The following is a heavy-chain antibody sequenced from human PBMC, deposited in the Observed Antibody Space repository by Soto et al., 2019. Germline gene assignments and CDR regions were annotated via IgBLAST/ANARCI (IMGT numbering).Heavy chain of an antibody. CDR3: AKADGEQWLIPHLDN. V-gene: IGHV3-23*01. Sequence: QAWGSLRLSCEASGFNFKKFAMGWVRQAPGEGLEWVAGISCCGGSTSYADSVKGRFSLARDDSKSTLSLHLNSLRFEDTARYFCAKADGEQWLIPHLDNWGQGTLVTVSS. D-gene: IGHD6-19*01. CDR2: ISCCGGST. CDR1: GFNFKKFA. J-gene: IGHJ4*02.